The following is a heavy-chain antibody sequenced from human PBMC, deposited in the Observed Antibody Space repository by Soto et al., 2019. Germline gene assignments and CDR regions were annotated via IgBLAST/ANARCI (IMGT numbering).Heavy chain of an antibody. CDR3: VTDQRGYCGSSNCYVGWFDP. V-gene: IGHV3-15*07. J-gene: IGHJ5*02. Sequence: GGSVRLSCAASGLTFSDAWISWVRQAPGKGLEWVGRIKSKTAGGTIDYAAPVKGRFTISRDDSINTLYLQMNSLKTEDTAVYYCVTDQRGYCGSSNCYVGWFDPWGQGALVTVSS. CDR2: IKSKTAGGTI. D-gene: IGHD2-2*01. CDR1: GLTFSDAW.